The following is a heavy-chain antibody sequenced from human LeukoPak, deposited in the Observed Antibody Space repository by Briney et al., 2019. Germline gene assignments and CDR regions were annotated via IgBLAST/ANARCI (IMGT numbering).Heavy chain of an antibody. CDR1: GFTFSSYE. Sequence: GGSLRLSCAASGFTFSSYEMNWVRQAPGKGLEWVSYISSSGSTIYYADSVKGRFTISRDNAKNSLYLQMNSLRAEGTAVYYCARSGYDYVWGSYRLRRLVDYWGQGTLVTVSS. J-gene: IGHJ4*02. CDR3: ARSGYDYVWGSYRLRRLVDY. V-gene: IGHV3-48*03. CDR2: ISSSGSTI. D-gene: IGHD3-16*02.